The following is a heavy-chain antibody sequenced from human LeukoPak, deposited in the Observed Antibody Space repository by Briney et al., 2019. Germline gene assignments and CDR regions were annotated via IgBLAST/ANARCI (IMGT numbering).Heavy chain of an antibody. J-gene: IGHJ6*03. D-gene: IGHD3-9*01. V-gene: IGHV3-23*01. CDR2: IGGSDGRT. Sequence: GGSLRLSCAASGFTFSTYAMSWVRQAPGKGLEWVSLIGGSDGRTRYADSVKGRFTISRDNSKNTLYLEMNSLRAEDTAVYYCAKDSSRHDWGYMDVWGKGTTVTISS. CDR3: AKDSSRHDWGYMDV. CDR1: GFTFSTYA.